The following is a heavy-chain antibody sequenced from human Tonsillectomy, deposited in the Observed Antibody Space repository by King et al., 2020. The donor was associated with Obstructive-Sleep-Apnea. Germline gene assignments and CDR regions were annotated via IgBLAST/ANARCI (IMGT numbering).Heavy chain of an antibody. D-gene: IGHD1-26*01. CDR1: GFTFSSYA. CDR3: ARDVGGSSFFYFDY. V-gene: IGHV3-30-3*01. CDR2: ISYDGSNK. Sequence: VQLVESGGGVVQPGRSLRLSCAASGFTFSSYAMHWVRQAPGKGLEWVAVISYDGSNKYYADSVKGRFTISRDNSKNTLYLQMNSLRADDTAVYYCARDVGGSSFFYFDYWGQGTLVTVSS. J-gene: IGHJ4*02.